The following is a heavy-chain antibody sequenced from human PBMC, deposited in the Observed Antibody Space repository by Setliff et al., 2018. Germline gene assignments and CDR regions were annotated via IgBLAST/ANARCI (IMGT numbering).Heavy chain of an antibody. CDR1: GFTFSSLW. V-gene: IGHV3-7*01. J-gene: IGHJ5*02. CDR3: ARDVFDFRTGQAGP. CDR2: INQGGSDQ. Sequence: PSETLRLSCSASGFTFSSLWMAWVRQAPGKGLEWVANINQGGSDQFYVESVKGRFTISRDNAKNSLFLQMNSLRVEGTAVYYCARDVFDFRTGQAGPWGQGTLVTVSS. D-gene: IGHD3-3*01.